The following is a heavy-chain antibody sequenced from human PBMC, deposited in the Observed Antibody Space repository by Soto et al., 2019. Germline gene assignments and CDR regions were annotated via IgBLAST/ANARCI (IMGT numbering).Heavy chain of an antibody. D-gene: IGHD1-20*01. CDR2: VHESGST. CDR3: ARGTRALITSFFAY. CDR1: GDAISNYY. J-gene: IGHJ4*02. Sequence: SATLSLTCSVSGDAISNYYWSWIRQTPGRGLEWIGCVHESGSTDYNPSLRGRVIISLRTSKSQFSLSLRSATAADTATYYCARGTRALITSFFAYWGQGIPVTVSS. V-gene: IGHV4-59*03.